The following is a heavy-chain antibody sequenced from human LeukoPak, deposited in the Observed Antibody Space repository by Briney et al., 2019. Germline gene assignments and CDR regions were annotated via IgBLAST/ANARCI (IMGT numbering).Heavy chain of an antibody. Sequence: ASVKVSCKVYGYILTELSMHWVRQAPGKGLGWMGGFDPEDGETIYAQKFQGRFTMTEDTSTDTAYMELSSLRSEDTAVYYCATHSSAYYYVNPLWQHWGQGTLVTVSS. J-gene: IGHJ1*01. CDR3: ATHSSAYYYVNPLWQH. CDR2: FDPEDGET. V-gene: IGHV1-24*01. CDR1: GYILTELS. D-gene: IGHD3-22*01.